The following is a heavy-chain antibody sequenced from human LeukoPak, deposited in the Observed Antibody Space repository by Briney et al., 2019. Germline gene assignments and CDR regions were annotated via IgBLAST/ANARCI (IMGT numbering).Heavy chain of an antibody. Sequence: DPSETLSLTCAVYGGSFSGYYWSWIRQPPGKGLEWIGEINHSGSTNYNPSLKSRVTISVDTSKNQFSLKLSSVTAADTAVYYCARVLGVWGLLEGIDYWGQGTLVTVSS. CDR1: GGSFSGYY. CDR3: ARVLGVWGLLEGIDY. D-gene: IGHD1-26*01. V-gene: IGHV4-34*01. J-gene: IGHJ4*02. CDR2: INHSGST.